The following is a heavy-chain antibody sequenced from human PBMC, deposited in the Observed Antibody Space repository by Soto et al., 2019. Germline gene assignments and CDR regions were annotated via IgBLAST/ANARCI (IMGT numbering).Heavy chain of an antibody. CDR2: ISFDGSHE. J-gene: IGHJ4*02. CDR1: GFTFSNYV. Sequence: GGSLRLSCAASGFTFSNYVMHWVRQAPGKGLEWVAGISFDGSHEHYSDSVKGRFTISRDNSKNTVNLQMNSLRDDDTAVYYCAKERIASAYLDYWGQGTLVTVSS. V-gene: IGHV3-30*18. CDR3: AKERIASAYLDY. D-gene: IGHD6-13*01.